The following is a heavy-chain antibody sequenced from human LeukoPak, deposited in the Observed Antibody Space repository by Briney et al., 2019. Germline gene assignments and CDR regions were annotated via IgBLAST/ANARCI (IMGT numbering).Heavy chain of an antibody. CDR2: ISGSGVST. J-gene: IGHJ4*02. V-gene: IGHV3-23*01. Sequence: GGSLRLSCAASGFTFSSFAMSWVRQAPGKGLEWVSTISGSGVSTYYADSVKGRFTISRDNSENTLYLHMISLRAEDTAVYYCARLPEPYGSESSFLDYWGQGTLVTVSS. CDR1: GFTFSSFA. D-gene: IGHD3-10*01. CDR3: ARLPEPYGSESSFLDY.